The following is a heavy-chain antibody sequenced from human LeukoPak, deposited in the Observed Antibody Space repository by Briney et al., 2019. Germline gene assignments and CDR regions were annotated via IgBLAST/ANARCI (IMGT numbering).Heavy chain of an antibody. Sequence: ASVKVSCKASGYTFTSYGISWVRQAPGQGLEWMGWISAYNGNTNYAQKLQGRVTMTTDTSTSTAYMELRSLRSDDTAVYYCARGYSSGWYEWGAFDIWGHGTMVTVSS. D-gene: IGHD6-19*01. CDR1: GYTFTSYG. V-gene: IGHV1-18*01. J-gene: IGHJ3*02. CDR2: ISAYNGNT. CDR3: ARGYSSGWYEWGAFDI.